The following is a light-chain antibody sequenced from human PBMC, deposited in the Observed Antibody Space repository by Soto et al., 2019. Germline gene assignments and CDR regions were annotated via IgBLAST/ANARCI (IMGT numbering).Light chain of an antibody. CDR3: QQRSDWPMYT. V-gene: IGKV3-11*01. CDR1: QSVSSY. J-gene: IGKJ2*01. CDR2: DAS. Sequence: EIVLTQSPATLSWSPGERATLSCRASQSVSSYLAWYQQKPGQAPRLLSYDASNRATGIPDRFSDSGSGTDFTLTISSLEPEDFAVYYCQQRSDWPMYTFGQGTKLEIK.